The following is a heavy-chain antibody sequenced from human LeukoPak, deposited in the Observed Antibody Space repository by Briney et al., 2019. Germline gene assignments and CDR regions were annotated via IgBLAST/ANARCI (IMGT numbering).Heavy chain of an antibody. V-gene: IGHV3-21*01. J-gene: IGHJ4*02. CDR3: VREQARAGSFDY. D-gene: IGHD6-19*01. CDR1: GFTFSSHS. Sequence: GGSLGLSCVVSGFTFSSHSVNWVRQAPGKGLEWVLSITTSNYIFYAESVKGRFTISRDNAKNSLYLQMTSLRAEDTAVYYCVREQARAGSFDYWGQGTLVTVSS. CDR2: ITTSNYI.